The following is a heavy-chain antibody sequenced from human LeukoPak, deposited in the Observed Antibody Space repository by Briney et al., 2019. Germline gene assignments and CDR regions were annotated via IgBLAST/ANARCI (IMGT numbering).Heavy chain of an antibody. Sequence: RPGGSLRLSCEASGVSIEDFGMSWVRQPPGKGLEWVSGVTWNGGSTGYAASVEGRFTISRDNANNSLYLQMNSLRAEDTALYYCEMKFSRDYYYMDVWGKGTTVTVSS. CDR1: GVSIEDFG. J-gene: IGHJ6*03. CDR2: VTWNGGST. V-gene: IGHV3-20*04. CDR3: EMKFSRDYYYMDV.